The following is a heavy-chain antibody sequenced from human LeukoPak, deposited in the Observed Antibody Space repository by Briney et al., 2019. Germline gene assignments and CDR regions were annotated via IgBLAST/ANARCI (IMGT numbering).Heavy chain of an antibody. D-gene: IGHD2-15*01. CDR3: ARPSGYCSGGSCFPFDY. V-gene: IGHV3-7*05. CDR2: IKQDGSEI. Sequence: GASLRLSCAASGFTFSSYWMTWVRQAPGKGLEWVANIKQDGSEIYYVDSVKGRFTISRDNAKNSLYLQMNSLRAEDTAVYYCARPSGYCSGGSCFPFDYWGQGTLVTVSS. J-gene: IGHJ4*02. CDR1: GFTFSSYW.